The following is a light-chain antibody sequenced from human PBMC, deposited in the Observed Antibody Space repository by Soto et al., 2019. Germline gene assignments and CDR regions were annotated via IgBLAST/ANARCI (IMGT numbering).Light chain of an antibody. Sequence: IQVTQSPSSLSASVGDRVTITCRASQDISSYLAWYQQKPGKAPTLLIYAASTLQSGVPSRFSGSGFGTDFTLTISSLQAEDFASYYCQQYNSYLYTFGQGTKVDIK. CDR1: QDISSY. J-gene: IGKJ2*01. V-gene: IGKV1-9*01. CDR2: AAS. CDR3: QQYNSYLYT.